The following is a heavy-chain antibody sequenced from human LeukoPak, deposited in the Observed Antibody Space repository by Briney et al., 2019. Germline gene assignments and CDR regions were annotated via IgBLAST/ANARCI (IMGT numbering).Heavy chain of an antibody. Sequence: PGGSLRLSCAASGFTFSSYAMSWVRQAPGKGLEWVSAISGSGGSTYYADSVRGRFTISRDNSKNTLYLQMNSLRAEDTAVYYCARAHTMIGHFDYWGQGTLVTVSS. CDR2: ISGSGGST. CDR3: ARAHTMIGHFDY. V-gene: IGHV3-23*01. J-gene: IGHJ4*02. CDR1: GFTFSSYA. D-gene: IGHD3-22*01.